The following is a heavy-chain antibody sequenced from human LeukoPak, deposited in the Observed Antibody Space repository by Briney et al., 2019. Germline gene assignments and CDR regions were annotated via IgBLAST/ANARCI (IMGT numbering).Heavy chain of an antibody. CDR2: ISHSGDAT. V-gene: IGHV3-48*03. CDR3: ATQDLVVVPAASHYFDY. D-gene: IGHD2-15*01. J-gene: IGHJ4*02. CDR1: GFMFDTYA. Sequence: GGSLRLSCAASGFMFDTYAMNWVRQAPGKGLEWVSYISHSGDATYYADPVKGRFTVSRDNAKNSLYLQMNGLRAEDTAVYFCATQDLVVVPAASHYFDYWGQGILVTVSS.